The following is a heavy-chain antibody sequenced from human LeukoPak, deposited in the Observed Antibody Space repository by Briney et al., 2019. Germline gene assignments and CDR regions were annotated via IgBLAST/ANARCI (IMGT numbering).Heavy chain of an antibody. J-gene: IGHJ5*02. V-gene: IGHV4-39*01. D-gene: IGHD5-24*01. CDR2: IYYSGST. CDR3: ARLQLVGMATPGWFDP. Sequence: PSETLSLTCTVSGDSITNRYHYWGWIRQPPGKGLEWIGSIYYSGSTYYNPSLKSRVTISVDTSKNQFSLRLNSVTAADTAVYYCARLQLVGMATPGWFDPWGQGTLVTVSS. CDR1: GDSITNRYHY.